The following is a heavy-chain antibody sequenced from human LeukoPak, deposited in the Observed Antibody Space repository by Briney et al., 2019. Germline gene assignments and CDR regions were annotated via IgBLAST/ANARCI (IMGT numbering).Heavy chain of an antibody. Sequence: GGSLRLSCAASGFTFSSYSMNWVRQAPGKGLEWVSSISSSSSYIYYADSVKGRFTISRDNAKNSLYLQMNSLRAEDTAVYYRARDLDIVATIRGGFDYWGQGTLVTVSS. CDR1: GFTFSSYS. D-gene: IGHD5-12*01. CDR2: ISSSSSYI. CDR3: ARDLDIVATIRGGFDY. V-gene: IGHV3-21*01. J-gene: IGHJ4*02.